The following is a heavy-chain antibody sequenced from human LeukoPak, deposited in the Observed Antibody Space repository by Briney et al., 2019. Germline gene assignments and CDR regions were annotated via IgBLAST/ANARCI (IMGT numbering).Heavy chain of an antibody. J-gene: IGHJ4*02. D-gene: IGHD4-17*01. Sequence: SETLSLTCGVSGVSFDDYYWSWVRQTPGKGLEWLGEINHSGYTNDSPSLKSRVTLSIDTSRKQFSLNLRSVTVAEAGIYYCTRMTTGHDYWGQGTLVTVSS. CDR1: GVSFDDYY. CDR2: INHSGYT. CDR3: TRMTTGHDY. V-gene: IGHV4-34*01.